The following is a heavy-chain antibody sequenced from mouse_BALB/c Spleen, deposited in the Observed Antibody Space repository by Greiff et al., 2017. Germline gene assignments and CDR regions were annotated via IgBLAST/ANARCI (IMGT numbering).Heavy chain of an antibody. D-gene: IGHD1-1*01. CDR3: ARVYYSSSSYFDY. CDR1: GYTFTGYV. V-gene: IGHV1-14*01. Sequence: EVKLHQSGPELVKPGASVKMSCEASGYTFTGYVMYWVRQKPGQGLEWIASINPYNDCTKYNEKFKGKVTLASDKSYSTVYMELSSLTSEDSAVYYCARVYYSSSSYFDYWGEGTTLTVSS. CDR2: INPYNDCT. J-gene: IGHJ2*01.